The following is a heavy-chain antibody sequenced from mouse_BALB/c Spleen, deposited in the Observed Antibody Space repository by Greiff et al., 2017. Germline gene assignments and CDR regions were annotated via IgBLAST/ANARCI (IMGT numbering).Heavy chain of an antibody. D-gene: IGHD1-1*01. V-gene: IGHV2-9*02. CDR2: IWAGGST. Sequence: QVQLQQSGPGLVAPSQSLSITCTVSGFSLTSYGVHWVRQPPGKGLEWLGVIWAGGSTNYNSALMSRLSISKDNSKSQVFLKMNSLQTDDTAMYYCDRDYSYGSNYFDYWGQGTTLTVSS. J-gene: IGHJ2*01. CDR1: GFSLTSYG. CDR3: DRDYSYGSNYFDY.